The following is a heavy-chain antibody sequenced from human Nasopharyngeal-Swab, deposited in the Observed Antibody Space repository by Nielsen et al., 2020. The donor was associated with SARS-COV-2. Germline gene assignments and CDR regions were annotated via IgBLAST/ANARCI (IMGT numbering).Heavy chain of an antibody. CDR2: IKSKADGGTI. CDR3: TTAFWAVISYWYFDI. J-gene: IGHJ2*01. CDR1: EFTFSQAW. Sequence: GESLKISCAASEFTFSQAWRSWVRQVPGRAPEWVGRIKSKADGGTIDYAAPVKGRFTISRDDSKNTLYLQMNSLKIEDTAVYFCTTAFWAVISYWYFDIWGRGTLVTVSS. V-gene: IGHV3-15*01. D-gene: IGHD4-23*01.